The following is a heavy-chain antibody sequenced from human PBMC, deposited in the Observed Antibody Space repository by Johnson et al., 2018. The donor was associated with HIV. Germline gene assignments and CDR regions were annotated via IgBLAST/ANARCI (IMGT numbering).Heavy chain of an antibody. Sequence: MQLVESGGGVVQPGRSLRLSCAASGFTFSSYGMHWVRQAPGEGLEWVSAISGSGGSTYYADSVKGRFTISRDNSKNSLYLEMNNLRAEDTAVYYCARDATPWGGDYVGYAFDLWGQGTMVTVSS. V-gene: IGHV3-23*04. J-gene: IGHJ3*01. CDR3: ARDATPWGGDYVGYAFDL. CDR2: ISGSGGST. D-gene: IGHD4-17*01. CDR1: GFTFSSYG.